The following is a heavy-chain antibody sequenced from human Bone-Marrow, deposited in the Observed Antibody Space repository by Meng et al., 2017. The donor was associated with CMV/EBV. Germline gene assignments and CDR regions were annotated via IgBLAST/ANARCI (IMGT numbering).Heavy chain of an antibody. CDR3: ARDNMGSLDY. J-gene: IGHJ4*02. CDR2: HPSGSA. Sequence: SETLSLTCSVSGGSIRGYQWAWVRQAPGKGLEWIGHPSGSATYNPSLRSRVTISVDESKKQFSLNLNFVTAADTALYFCARDNMGSLDYWGQGALVTVSS. CDR1: GGSIRGYQ. V-gene: IGHV4-59*01. D-gene: IGHD1-26*01.